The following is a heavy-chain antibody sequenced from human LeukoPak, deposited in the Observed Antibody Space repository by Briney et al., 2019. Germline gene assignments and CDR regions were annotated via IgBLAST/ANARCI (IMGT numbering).Heavy chain of an antibody. J-gene: IGHJ5*02. Sequence: SETLSLTCAVSGYSISSGYYWGWIRQPPGKGLEWIGSIYHSGSTYYNSSLKSRVTISVDTSKNQFSLKLSSVTAADTAVYYCARHEVVVAATQGWFDPWGQGTLVTVSS. CDR1: GYSISSGYY. CDR2: IYHSGST. D-gene: IGHD2-15*01. V-gene: IGHV4-38-2*01. CDR3: ARHEVVVAATQGWFDP.